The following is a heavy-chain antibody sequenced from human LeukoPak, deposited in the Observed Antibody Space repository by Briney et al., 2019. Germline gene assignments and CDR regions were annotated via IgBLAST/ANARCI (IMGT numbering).Heavy chain of an antibody. CDR3: ARAQEMATINPYYFDY. V-gene: IGHV4-59*01. Sequence: SETLSLTCTVSGGSISSYYWSWIRQPPGKGLEWIGYIYYSGSTNYNPSLKSRVTISVDTSKNQFSLKLSSVTAAGTAVYYCARAQEMATINPYYFDYWGQGTLVTVSS. CDR2: IYYSGST. CDR1: GGSISSYY. J-gene: IGHJ4*02. D-gene: IGHD5-24*01.